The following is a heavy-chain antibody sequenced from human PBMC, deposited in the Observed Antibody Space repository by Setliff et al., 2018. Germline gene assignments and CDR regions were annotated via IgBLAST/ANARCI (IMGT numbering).Heavy chain of an antibody. J-gene: IGHJ1*01. D-gene: IGHD3-10*01. CDR1: GYSFTSHW. Sequence: PGESLKISCSTSGYSFTSHWIGWVRQMPGKGPEWVGLIFPGDSEARYSPPFQGQITMSVDTASNTAYLEWRSLKASDTALYYCARLPSTGSGFFQHWGRGTLVTV. CDR2: IFPGDSEA. V-gene: IGHV5-51*01. CDR3: ARLPSTGSGFFQH.